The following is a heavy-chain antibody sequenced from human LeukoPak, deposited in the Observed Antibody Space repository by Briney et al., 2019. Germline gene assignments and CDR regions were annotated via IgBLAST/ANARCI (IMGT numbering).Heavy chain of an antibody. CDR3: AIRFSRGSGSAIDY. CDR1: GYTFTSYD. CDR2: MNPNSANT. V-gene: IGHV1-8*01. D-gene: IGHD3-10*01. Sequence: ASVKVSCKASGYTFTSYDINWVRQATGQGPEWMGWMNPNSANTGYAQNFQGSVTMTRNTSISTAYMELSSLRSEDTAVYYCAIRFSRGSGSAIDYWGQGTLVTVSS. J-gene: IGHJ4*02.